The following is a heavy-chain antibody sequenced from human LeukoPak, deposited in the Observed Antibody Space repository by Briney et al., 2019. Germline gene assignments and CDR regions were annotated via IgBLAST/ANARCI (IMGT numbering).Heavy chain of an antibody. V-gene: IGHV3-11*06. CDR1: GFTFGDYY. CDR3: ARAQYYFDS. J-gene: IGHJ4*02. CDR2: ITSTSSYT. Sequence: GGSLRLSCAASGFTFGDYYMSWIRQAPGKGLGWLSYITSTSSYTNYADSVKGRFTISRDNAKKLVYLQMNSLRVEDTAVYYCARAQYYFDSWGQGALVTVSS.